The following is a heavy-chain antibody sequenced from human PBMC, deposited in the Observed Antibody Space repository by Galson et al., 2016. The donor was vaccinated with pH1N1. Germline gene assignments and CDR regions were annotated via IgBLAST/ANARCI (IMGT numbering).Heavy chain of an antibody. J-gene: IGHJ4*02. CDR1: NGSISSDDYY. CDR2: IYYSGTT. V-gene: IGHV4-30-4*08. Sequence: TLSLTCTVSNGSISSDDYYWTWIRQPPGKGLEWIGYIYYSGTTYYNPALKSRVTISIDTSKNQFSLKLNSVTAADTAIYFCARVGITIVRGAIDCWGQGTLVTVSS. CDR3: ARVGITIVRGAIDC. D-gene: IGHD3-10*01.